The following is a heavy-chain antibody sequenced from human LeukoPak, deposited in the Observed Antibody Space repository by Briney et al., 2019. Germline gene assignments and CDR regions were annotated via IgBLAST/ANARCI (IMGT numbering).Heavy chain of an antibody. CDR2: ISSSGSTI. CDR3: ARDMTTVTHFLYYYGMDA. V-gene: IGHV3-48*03. J-gene: IGHJ6*02. D-gene: IGHD4-17*01. Sequence: PGGSLRLSCAASGFTFSSYEMNWVRQAPGKGLEWVSYISSSGSTIYYADSVKGRFTISRDNAKNSLYLQMNSLRAEDTAVYYCARDMTTVTHFLYYYGMDAWGQGTTVTVSS. CDR1: GFTFSSYE.